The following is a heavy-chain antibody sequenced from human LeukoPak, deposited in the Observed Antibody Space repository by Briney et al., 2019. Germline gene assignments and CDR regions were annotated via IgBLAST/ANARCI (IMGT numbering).Heavy chain of an antibody. V-gene: IGHV3-15*01. CDR2: IKSKTDGGTT. CDR3: TTLFHYYDSSGYSNFDY. CDR1: GFTFSNAC. D-gene: IGHD3-22*01. J-gene: IGHJ4*02. Sequence: GGSLRLSCAASGFTFSNACMSWVRQAPGKGLEWVGRIKSKTDGGTTEYAAPVKGRFTISRDDSKNTLYLQMNSLKTEDTAVYYCTTLFHYYDSSGYSNFDYWGQGTLVTVSS.